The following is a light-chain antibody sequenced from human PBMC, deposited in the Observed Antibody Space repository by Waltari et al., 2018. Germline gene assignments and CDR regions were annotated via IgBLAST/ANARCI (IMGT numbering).Light chain of an antibody. J-gene: IGLJ2*01. Sequence: QAGLTQPPSVSKGLKQTATLTCTETRHHVAHLVPPWLQQHQGHPPKLLSHRNNNRPSGISEKLSTSRSGNTASLTISGLQPEDEADYYCLAWDISLSAWVFGGGTKLTVL. CDR1: RHHVAHLV. V-gene: IGLV10-54*01. CDR2: RNN. CDR3: LAWDISLSAWV.